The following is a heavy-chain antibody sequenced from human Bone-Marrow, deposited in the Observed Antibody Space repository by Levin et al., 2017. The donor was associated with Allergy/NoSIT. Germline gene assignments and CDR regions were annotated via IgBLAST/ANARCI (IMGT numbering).Heavy chain of an antibody. J-gene: IGHJ4*02. CDR3: ASLSY. CDR2: IYSTGIM. V-gene: IGHV3-66*01. Sequence: GSLRLSCAVSGLSVSGNYMSWVRQAPGKKLEWVAAIYSTGIMYYADSLKGRFTISRDTSKDRVYLQMYSLSLEDTAVYYCASLSYWGQGTLVTVSS. CDR1: GLSVSGNY.